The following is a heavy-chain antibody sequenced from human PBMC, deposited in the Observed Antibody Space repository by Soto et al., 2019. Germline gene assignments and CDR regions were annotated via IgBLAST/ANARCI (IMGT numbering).Heavy chain of an antibody. D-gene: IGHD1-7*01. J-gene: IGHJ5*02. CDR3: ARQWVSGTTKPPSHNWFDP. V-gene: IGHV1-69*13. CDR1: GGTFSSYA. CDR2: IIPIFGTA. Sequence: SVKVSCKASGGTFSSYAISWVRQAPGQGLEWMGGIIPIFGTANYAQKFQGRVTIAADESTSTAYMELSSLRSEDTAVYYCARQWVSGTTKPPSHNWFDPWGQGTLVTVSS.